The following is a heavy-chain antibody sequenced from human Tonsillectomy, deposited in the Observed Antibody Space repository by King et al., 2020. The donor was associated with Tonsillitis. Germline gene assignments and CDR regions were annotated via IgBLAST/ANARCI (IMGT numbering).Heavy chain of an antibody. CDR2: VKSKTDGGTT. CDR1: GFTFSKAW. J-gene: IGHJ4*02. Sequence: VQLVESGGGLIKPGGSLRLSCASSGFTFSKAWMRWVRQAPGKWLEWVGRVKSKTDGGTTYYSAPVKGRFTISRDDSKNTLYLQMNSLKTEDTPVYYCTTRTTIFGVVIDYWGQATLVTVSS. CDR3: TTRTTIFGVVIDY. D-gene: IGHD3-3*01. V-gene: IGHV3-15*01.